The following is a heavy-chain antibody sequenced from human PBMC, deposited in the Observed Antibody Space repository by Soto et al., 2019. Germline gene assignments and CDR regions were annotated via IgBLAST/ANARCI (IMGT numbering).Heavy chain of an antibody. CDR1: GGSISSGGYY. CDR3: ARVGRSVVVNDY. Sequence: QVQLQESGPGLVKPSQTLSLTCTVSGGSISSGGYYWSWIRQHPGKGLEWIGYIYYSGSTYYNPSLKSRVTLSVYTSKNQFSLKLSSVTAADTAVYYCARVGRSVVVNDYWGQGTLVTVSS. V-gene: IGHV4-31*03. D-gene: IGHD3-22*01. J-gene: IGHJ4*02. CDR2: IYYSGST.